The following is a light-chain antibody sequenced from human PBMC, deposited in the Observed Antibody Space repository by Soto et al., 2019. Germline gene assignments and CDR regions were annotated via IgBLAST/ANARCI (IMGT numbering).Light chain of an antibody. CDR2: GAS. CDR3: QQYGYLVT. CDR1: QSMTNNY. Sequence: EIVLTQSPGTLSLSPGERATLSCRASQSMTNNYLAWYQQKPGRAHRLLIYGASSRATGIPDRFSGSGSGTDFTLTISRLEPEDFAMYYCQQYGYLVTFGGGTKVEIK. V-gene: IGKV3-20*01. J-gene: IGKJ4*01.